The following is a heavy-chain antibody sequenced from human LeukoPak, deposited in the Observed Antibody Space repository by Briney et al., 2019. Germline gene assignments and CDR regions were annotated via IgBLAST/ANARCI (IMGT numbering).Heavy chain of an antibody. J-gene: IGHJ4*02. CDR3: ARSNQADDY. CDR2: INPGGSSI. CDR1: GFTFSSYW. Sequence: PGRSLRLSCAASGFTFSSYWVHWVRQVPGKGLVWVARINPGGSSITYADSVKGRFTISRDNAKSTLYLQMDSLRAEDTGVYYCARSNQADDYWGQGTLVTVPS. D-gene: IGHD1-14*01. V-gene: IGHV3-74*01.